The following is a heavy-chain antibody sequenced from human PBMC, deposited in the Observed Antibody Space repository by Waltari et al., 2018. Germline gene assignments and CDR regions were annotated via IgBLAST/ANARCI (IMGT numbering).Heavy chain of an antibody. V-gene: IGHV4-39*01. Sequence: QLQLQESGPGLVKPSETLSLTCTVSGGSISSSSYYWGWIRQPPGTGLEWIGSIYYSGSTYYNPSRKSRVTISVDTSKNQLSLKLSSVTAADTAVYYCASVGYCSGGSCYPFDAFDIWGQGTMVTVSS. CDR2: IYYSGST. D-gene: IGHD2-15*01. CDR1: GGSISSSSYY. J-gene: IGHJ3*02. CDR3: ASVGYCSGGSCYPFDAFDI.